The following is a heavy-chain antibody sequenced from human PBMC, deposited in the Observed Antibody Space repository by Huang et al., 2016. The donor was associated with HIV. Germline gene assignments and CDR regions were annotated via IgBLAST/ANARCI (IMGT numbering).Heavy chain of an antibody. CDR3: AKGGSAAAVLDF. Sequence: QVQLVESGGGVVQPGRSLRIYCAASGFTFSSYGMTWVRQAPGKGLEWVAVISYDAKTKYYAASVKGRFSISRDNSKTTVYLQLNSLRLEDTAVYYCAKGGSAAAVLDFWGQGTLVTVSS. D-gene: IGHD6-13*01. V-gene: IGHV3-30*18. CDR2: ISYDAKTK. CDR1: GFTFSSYG. J-gene: IGHJ4*02.